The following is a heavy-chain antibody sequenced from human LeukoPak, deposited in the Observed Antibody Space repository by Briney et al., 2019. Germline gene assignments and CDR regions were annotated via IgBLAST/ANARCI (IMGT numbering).Heavy chain of an antibody. D-gene: IGHD1-26*01. CDR1: GFTFRSYG. CDR3: ARGGALTSFDS. V-gene: IGHV1-18*01. Sequence: ASVNVSCKASGFTFRSYGISWVRQAPGQGLEWMGWISAYNGKTNYAQKFQGRVTMTTDTSTSTAYMDLRSLRSDDTAVYYCARGGALTSFDSWGQGTLITVSS. CDR2: ISAYNGKT. J-gene: IGHJ4*02.